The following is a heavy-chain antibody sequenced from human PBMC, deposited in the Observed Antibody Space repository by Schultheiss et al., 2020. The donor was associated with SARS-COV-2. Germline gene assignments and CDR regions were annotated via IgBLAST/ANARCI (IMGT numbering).Heavy chain of an antibody. CDR1: GFTFSSYS. J-gene: IGHJ6*03. Sequence: GGSLRLSCAASGFTFSSYSMNWVRQAPGKGLEWVSVIYSGGSTYYADSVKGRFTISRDNAKKSLYLQMNSLRPEDTAWYYCAKSGGSYSNDYYYYLDVWGKGTTVTVSS. CDR3: AKSGGSYSNDYYYYLDV. V-gene: IGHV3-53*05. CDR2: IYSGGST. D-gene: IGHD1-26*01.